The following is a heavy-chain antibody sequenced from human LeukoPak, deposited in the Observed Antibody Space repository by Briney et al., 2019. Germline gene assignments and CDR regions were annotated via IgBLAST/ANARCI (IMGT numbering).Heavy chain of an antibody. CDR1: GYTFSSYW. Sequence: GESLRISCKGSGYTFSSYWIGWVRPMPGKGLEWMGIIYPGDSDTRYSPSLQGQVTISVDTSIGTAYLQWSSLRASDTAIYYCARQNDFRLDYWGQGTLVTVSS. D-gene: IGHD3-3*01. J-gene: IGHJ4*02. V-gene: IGHV5-51*01. CDR3: ARQNDFRLDY. CDR2: IYPGDSDT.